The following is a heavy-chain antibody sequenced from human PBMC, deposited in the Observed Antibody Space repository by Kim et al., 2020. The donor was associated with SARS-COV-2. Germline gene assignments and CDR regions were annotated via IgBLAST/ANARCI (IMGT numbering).Heavy chain of an antibody. J-gene: IGHJ6*02. CDR2: IIPILGIA. V-gene: IGHV1-69*04. CDR3: ASLNCGGDCYNYYYYGMDV. D-gene: IGHD2-21*02. Sequence: SVKVSCKASGGTFSSYAISWVRQAPGQGLEWMGRIIPILGIANYAQKFQGRVTITADKSTSTAYMELSSLRSEDTAVYYCASLNCGGDCYNYYYYGMDVWGQGTTVTVSS. CDR1: GGTFSSYA.